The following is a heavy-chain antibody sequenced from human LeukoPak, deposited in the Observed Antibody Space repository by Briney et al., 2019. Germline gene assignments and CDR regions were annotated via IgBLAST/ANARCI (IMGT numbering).Heavy chain of an antibody. V-gene: IGHV3-23*01. CDR2: ISGSDGST. Sequence: PGGSLRLSCAASGFTFSSYAMSGVRQAPGKGLEWVSAISGSDGSTYADSVKGRFTISRDNSKNTLYLQINSLRAEDTAVYYCAKVSAVTRGHFDYWGQGNLVTVSS. D-gene: IGHD3-10*01. J-gene: IGHJ4*02. CDR3: AKVSAVTRGHFDY. CDR1: GFTFSSYA.